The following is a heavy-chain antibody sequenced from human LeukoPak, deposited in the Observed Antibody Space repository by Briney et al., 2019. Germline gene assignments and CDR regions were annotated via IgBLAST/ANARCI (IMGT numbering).Heavy chain of an antibody. D-gene: IGHD6-13*01. J-gene: IGHJ3*02. CDR2: INPSGGST. CDR1: GYTFTSYY. Sequence: GPSVKVSCKACGYTFTSYYMHWVRQAPGQGLEWMGIINPSGGSTSYAQKFQGRVTMTRDMSTSTVYMELSRLRSEDTAVYYCVVGIAAAGTIAFDIWGQGTMVTVSS. CDR3: VVGIAAAGTIAFDI. V-gene: IGHV1-46*01.